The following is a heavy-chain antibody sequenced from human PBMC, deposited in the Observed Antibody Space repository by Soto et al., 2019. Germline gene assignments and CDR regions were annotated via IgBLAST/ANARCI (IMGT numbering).Heavy chain of an antibody. CDR1: GGSITTTSYY. Sequence: QLQLQESGPGLVKPSETLSLTCTVSGGSITTTSYYWGWIRQPPGKGLEWIGSIYYSGYTYYNPSLKSRVTISVDTSKNQFSLKLNSVTAADTAVYYCATRVDSGSYSDYWGQGTLVTVSS. D-gene: IGHD3-10*01. J-gene: IGHJ4*02. V-gene: IGHV4-39*01. CDR3: ATRVDSGSYSDY. CDR2: IYYSGYT.